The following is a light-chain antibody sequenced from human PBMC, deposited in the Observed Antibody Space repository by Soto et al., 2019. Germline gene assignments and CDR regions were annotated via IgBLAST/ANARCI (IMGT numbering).Light chain of an antibody. CDR1: QDIRTY. Sequence: DIRMTQSPSSLSASVVDRVTLTCQASQDIRTYVNWYQQKPGKAPKLLIHAASTLQSGVPSRFSGSGSGTDFTLTISSLQPEDFATYYCQQLNSYPHTFGQGTRLEIK. J-gene: IGKJ5*01. CDR3: QQLNSYPHT. V-gene: IGKV1-9*01. CDR2: AAS.